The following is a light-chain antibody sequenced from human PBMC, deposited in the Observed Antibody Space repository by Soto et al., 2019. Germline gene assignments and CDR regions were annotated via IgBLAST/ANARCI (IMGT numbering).Light chain of an antibody. CDR2: AAS. V-gene: IGKV1-39*01. CDR1: QTISTY. Sequence: DIQMTQSPSSLSASVGDRVTITCRASQTISTYLNWYQQEPGKAPKLLIYAASSLQSGVPSRFSGSGSGTAFTLTISCLQPEDFAAYYCQQSHGIPYTFGQGTKLEIK. CDR3: QQSHGIPYT. J-gene: IGKJ2*01.